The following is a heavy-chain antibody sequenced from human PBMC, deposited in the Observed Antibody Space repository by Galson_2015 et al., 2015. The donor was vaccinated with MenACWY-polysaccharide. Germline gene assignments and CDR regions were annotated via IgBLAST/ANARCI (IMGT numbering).Heavy chain of an antibody. CDR1: GGSISTGSSY. CDR3: ARSLGYSDSAFDNGRDVDRRFDP. V-gene: IGHV4-61*02. Sequence: TLSLTCSVSGGSISTGSSYWSWIRQPAGKGLEWIGRIHSRGSTDYSPSLKSQVTISTDTSRNQLSLKLSSVTAADTAVYYCARSLGYSDSAFDNGRDVDRRFDPGGQGTLVTVSS. D-gene: IGHD5-12*01. CDR2: IHSRGST. J-gene: IGHJ5*02.